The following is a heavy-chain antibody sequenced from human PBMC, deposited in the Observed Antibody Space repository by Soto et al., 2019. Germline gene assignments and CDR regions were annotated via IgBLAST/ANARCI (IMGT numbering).Heavy chain of an antibody. Sequence: QINLIESGPTLVKPTQTLTLTCTFSGFSLSTSGAAVGWVRQPPGRALEWLALIYWDGDKRYNASLGNRLTITKDTSMNQVVLTLTNVDPADTATYYCANRATMTIFGLIIDTGTWFDPWGQGTRVIVSS. D-gene: IGHD3-3*01. V-gene: IGHV2-5*02. CDR3: ANRATMTIFGLIIDTGTWFDP. CDR1: GFSLSTSGAA. CDR2: IYWDGDK. J-gene: IGHJ5*02.